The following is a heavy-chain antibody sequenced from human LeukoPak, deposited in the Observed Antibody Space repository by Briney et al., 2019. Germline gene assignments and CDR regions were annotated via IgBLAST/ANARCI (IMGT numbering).Heavy chain of an antibody. CDR2: ISNDSRII. D-gene: IGHD3-16*01. V-gene: IGHV3-11*01. CDR3: ATDTYDYVWGSP. CDR1: GFTFSDHY. Sequence: GGSLRLSCAASGFTFSDHYMSWIRQAPGKGLEWLSQISNDSRIIYYADSVKGRFTISRDNARQSLYLQMNSLRADDTAVYYCATDTYDYVWGSPWGQGTLVTVSS. J-gene: IGHJ5*02.